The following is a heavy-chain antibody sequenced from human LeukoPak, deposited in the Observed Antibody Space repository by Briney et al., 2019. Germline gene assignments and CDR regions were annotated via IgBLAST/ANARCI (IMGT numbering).Heavy chain of an antibody. CDR3: ARDKDGVVIFH. Sequence: ASETLSLTCTVSGGSISSYYWSWIRQPPGKGLEWIGYVDYSGSTNYNPSLKSRVTISVDTSKNQFSLKLSSVTAADTAVYYCARDKDGVVIFHWGQGTLVTVSS. CDR1: GGSISSYY. J-gene: IGHJ4*02. V-gene: IGHV4-59*01. D-gene: IGHD3-3*01. CDR2: VDYSGST.